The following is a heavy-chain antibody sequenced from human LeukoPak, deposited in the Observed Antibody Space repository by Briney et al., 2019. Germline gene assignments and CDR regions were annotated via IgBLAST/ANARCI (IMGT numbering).Heavy chain of an antibody. CDR3: ARHFYCSGGSCYPFSP. Sequence: GESLKISCKGSGYSFTSYWIGWVRQMPGKGLEWMGIIYPGDSDTRYSPSFQGQVTISADKSISTAYLQWSSLKASDTAMYYCARHFYCSGGSCYPFSPWGREPWSPSPQ. J-gene: IGHJ5*02. CDR1: GYSFTSYW. CDR2: IYPGDSDT. V-gene: IGHV5-51*01. D-gene: IGHD2-15*01.